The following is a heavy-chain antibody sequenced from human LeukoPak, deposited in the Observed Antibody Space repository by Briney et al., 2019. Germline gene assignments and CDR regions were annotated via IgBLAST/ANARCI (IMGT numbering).Heavy chain of an antibody. CDR3: ARDRSIAAAGTADY. CDR2: ISAYNGNT. D-gene: IGHD6-13*01. CDR1: GYTFTNYG. J-gene: IGHJ4*02. Sequence: ASVKVSCKASGYTFTNYGITWVRQAPGQGLEWMGWISAYNGNTSYAQKLQGRVAITADKSTSTAYMELSSLRSEDTAVYYCARDRSIAAAGTADYWGQGTLVTVSS. V-gene: IGHV1-18*01.